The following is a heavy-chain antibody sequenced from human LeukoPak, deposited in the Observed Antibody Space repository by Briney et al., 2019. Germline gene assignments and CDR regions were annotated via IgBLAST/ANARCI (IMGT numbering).Heavy chain of an antibody. J-gene: IGHJ5*02. Sequence: PSETLSLTCAVSGGSISSGGYSWSWIRQPPGKCLEWIGYIYHSGSTYYNPSLKSRVTISVDRSKNQFSLKLSSVTAADTAVYYCARDNSPGWFDPWGQGTLVTVSS. V-gene: IGHV4-30-2*01. D-gene: IGHD2/OR15-2a*01. CDR1: GGSISSGGYS. CDR3: ARDNSPGWFDP. CDR2: IYHSGST.